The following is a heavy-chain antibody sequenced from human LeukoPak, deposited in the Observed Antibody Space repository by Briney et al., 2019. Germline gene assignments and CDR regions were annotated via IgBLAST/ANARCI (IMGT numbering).Heavy chain of an antibody. Sequence: GGSLRLSCAASGFTFSSYWMNWVRHTPGKGLEWVANIEGDGSETNYMDSVKGRFTISGDNAKKSLHLQMNSLRAEDTGVYYCAGGSGWLIDYWGQGTLVTVSS. CDR1: GFTFSSYW. CDR2: IEGDGSET. D-gene: IGHD6-19*01. V-gene: IGHV3-7*03. J-gene: IGHJ4*02. CDR3: AGGSGWLIDY.